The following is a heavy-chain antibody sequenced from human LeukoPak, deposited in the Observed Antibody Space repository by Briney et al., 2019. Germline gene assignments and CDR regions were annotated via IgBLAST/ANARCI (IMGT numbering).Heavy chain of an antibody. CDR2: ISSNGSTI. CDR1: GFTFSSYE. Sequence: GGSLRLSCAASGFTFSSYEMNWVRQAPGKGLELVSYISSNGSTIYYADSVKCRFTICRDNAKKSLYLQMNSLKTYDAAVYYCIRVSQLYYFDYWGQGTLVTVSS. CDR3: IRVSQLYYFDY. V-gene: IGHV3-48*03. D-gene: IGHD1-1*01. J-gene: IGHJ4*02.